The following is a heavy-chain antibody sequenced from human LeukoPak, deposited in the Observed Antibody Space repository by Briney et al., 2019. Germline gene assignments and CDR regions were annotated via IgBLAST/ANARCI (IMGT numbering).Heavy chain of an antibody. J-gene: IGHJ4*02. CDR1: GGSISSYY. D-gene: IGHD3-10*01. V-gene: IGHV4-59*01. CDR2: IYYSGST. CDR3: AGRRGYYFDY. Sequence: SETLSLTCTVSGGSISSYYWSWIRQPPGKGLEWIGYIYYSGSTNYNPSLKSRVTISADTSKNQFSLKLSSVTAADTAVYYCAGRRGYYFDYWGQGTLVTVSS.